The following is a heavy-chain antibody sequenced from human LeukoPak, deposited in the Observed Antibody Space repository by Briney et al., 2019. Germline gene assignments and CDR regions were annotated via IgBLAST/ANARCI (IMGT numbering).Heavy chain of an antibody. Sequence: SETLSLTCSVSGDSISIGDYSWSWIRQSPGKGLEWIGYIYYIGTAYYNPSLRSRVALSADTSKNQFSLRLNSVTVADSAVYFCARARGDSPRIYYYMDVWGRGTTVTVSS. V-gene: IGHV4-30-4*01. CDR3: ARARGDSPRIYYYMDV. D-gene: IGHD3-16*01. J-gene: IGHJ6*03. CDR1: GDSISIGDYS. CDR2: IYYIGTA.